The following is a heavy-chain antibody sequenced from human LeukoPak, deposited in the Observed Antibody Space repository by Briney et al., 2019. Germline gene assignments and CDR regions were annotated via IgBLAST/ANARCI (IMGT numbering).Heavy chain of an antibody. V-gene: IGHV4-59*08. CDR3: ARPSRADSSGYYYLDY. Sequence: PSETLSLTCTVSGGSISSYYWSWIRQPPGKGLEWIGYIYYSGSTNYNPSLKSRVTISVDTSKNQFSLKLSSVTAADTAVYYCARPSRADSSGYYYLDYWGQGTLVTASS. D-gene: IGHD3-22*01. CDR1: GGSISSYY. J-gene: IGHJ4*02. CDR2: IYYSGST.